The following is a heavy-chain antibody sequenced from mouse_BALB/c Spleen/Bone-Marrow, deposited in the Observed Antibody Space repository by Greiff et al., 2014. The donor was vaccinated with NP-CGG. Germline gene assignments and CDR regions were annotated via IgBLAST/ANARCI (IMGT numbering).Heavy chain of an antibody. CDR1: GYTFTSYV. CDR2: IIPSNDVT. CDR3: ARKRGGAMDY. Sequence: EVQLQQSGPELVKPGASVKMSCKASGYTFTSYVMHWVKQRPGQGLEWIGYIIPSNDVTKYNEKFKGKATLPSDKSSSTAYMELSSLTSEDSAVYYCARKRGGAMDYWGPGTSVTVSS. J-gene: IGHJ4*01. V-gene: IGHV1-14*01.